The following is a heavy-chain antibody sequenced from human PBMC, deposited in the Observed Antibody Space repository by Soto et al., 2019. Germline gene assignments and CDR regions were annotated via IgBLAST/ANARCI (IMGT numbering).Heavy chain of an antibody. J-gene: IGHJ4*02. CDR3: ARVRYGDFSFQY. V-gene: IGHV1-2*02. D-gene: IGHD4-17*01. Sequence: ASVKVSCKASGYIFTGNYMHWVRQAPGQGPEYMGWINPNNGATNYAQNFQGRVTMTWDTSISTAYMEVRRLRSDDTAVYFCARVRYGDFSFQYWGQGTPVTVSS. CDR1: GYIFTGNY. CDR2: INPNNGAT.